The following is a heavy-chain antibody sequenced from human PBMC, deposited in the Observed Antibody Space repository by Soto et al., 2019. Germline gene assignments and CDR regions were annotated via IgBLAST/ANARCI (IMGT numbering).Heavy chain of an antibody. J-gene: IGHJ4*02. V-gene: IGHV1-69*02. D-gene: IGHD5-18*01. CDR1: GGTFSSYT. CDR3: ARGRIQLWLLGDFDY. Sequence: ASVKVSCKASGGTFSSYTISWVRQAPGQGLEWMGRIIPILGIANYAQKFQGRVTITADKSTSTAYMELSSLRSEDTAVYYCARGRIQLWLLGDFDYWGQGTLVTVSS. CDR2: IIPILGIA.